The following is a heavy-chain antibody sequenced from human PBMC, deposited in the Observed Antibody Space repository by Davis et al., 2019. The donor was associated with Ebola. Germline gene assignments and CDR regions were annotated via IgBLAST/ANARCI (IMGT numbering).Heavy chain of an antibody. Sequence: AASVKVSCKASGYTFTSYGISWVRQAPGQGLEWMGWITAYNGNTEYAQKLQGRVTMTTDTSTSTVYMELMSLRSDDTAVYYRARDRRSGGWYESIDYWGQGTLVTVSS. J-gene: IGHJ4*02. V-gene: IGHV1-18*04. CDR1: GYTFTSYG. CDR3: ARDRRSGGWYESIDY. D-gene: IGHD6-19*01. CDR2: ITAYNGNT.